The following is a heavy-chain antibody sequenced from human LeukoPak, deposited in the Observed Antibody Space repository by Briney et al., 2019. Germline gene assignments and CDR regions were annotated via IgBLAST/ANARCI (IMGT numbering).Heavy chain of an antibody. CDR1: GSTFSSYW. D-gene: IGHD2-2*01. V-gene: IGHV3-74*01. CDR3: TRVGYCATTSCRTAFDI. Sequence: GGSLRLSCAASGSTFSSYWMHWVRQAPGKGLVWVSRINTDGSSTSYADSVKGRFTISRDNAKNTLYLQMNSLRAEDTAVYFCTRVGYCATTSCRTAFDIWGQGTMVTVSS. J-gene: IGHJ3*02. CDR2: INTDGSST.